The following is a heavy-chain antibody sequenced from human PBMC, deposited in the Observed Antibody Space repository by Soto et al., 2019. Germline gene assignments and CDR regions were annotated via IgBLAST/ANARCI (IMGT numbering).Heavy chain of an antibody. Sequence: GGSLRLSCVGSGFTFSSFEMNWVRQTPGKGLEWLSYIGRSGETIYYADSVKGRFTISRDNAKSSLFLQMNGLRDEDTGIYYCTRDASRDSSARGWFDPWGPGTLVTVSS. CDR3: TRDASRDSSARGWFDP. CDR2: IGRSGETI. CDR1: GFTFSSFE. V-gene: IGHV3-48*03. J-gene: IGHJ5*02. D-gene: IGHD6-13*01.